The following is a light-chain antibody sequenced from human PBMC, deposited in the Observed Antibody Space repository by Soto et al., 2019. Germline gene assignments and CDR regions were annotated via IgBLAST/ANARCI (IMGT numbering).Light chain of an antibody. CDR3: CSYAGSYALV. CDR2: DVS. J-gene: IGLJ3*02. Sequence: QSVLTQPRSVSGSPGQSVAISCTGTSSDVGGYNFVSWYQHHPGKAPKLIIYDVSKRPSGVPDRFSGSKSGNTASLTISGLQAEDEADYHCCSYAGSYALVFGGGTKLTVL. V-gene: IGLV2-11*01. CDR1: SSDVGGYNF.